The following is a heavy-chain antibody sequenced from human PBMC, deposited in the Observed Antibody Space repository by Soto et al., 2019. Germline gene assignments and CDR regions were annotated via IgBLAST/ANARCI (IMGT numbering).Heavy chain of an antibody. CDR2: IYASGTT. V-gene: IGHV4-59*01. CDR1: GGAIGSFY. J-gene: IGHJ4*02. D-gene: IGHD3-3*02. Sequence: SESLSLTCTVSGGAIGSFYWSWIRQPPGGTLEWIGYIYASGTTTYNPSLESRVTMSVDMPNNEFSLDLTSVTAADTAVYYCARSHSFDGSIYHYYFDFWGQGTLATVSS. CDR3: ARSHSFDGSIYHYYFDF.